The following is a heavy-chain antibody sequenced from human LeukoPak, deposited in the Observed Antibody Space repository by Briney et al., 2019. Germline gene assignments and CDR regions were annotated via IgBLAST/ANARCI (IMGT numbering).Heavy chain of an antibody. CDR2: IYWNDDE. D-gene: IGHD7-27*01. V-gene: IGHV2-5*01. CDR1: GFSLTSSGVG. J-gene: IGHJ4*02. Sequence: SGPTLVKPTQTLTLTCSFSGFSLTSSGVGVGWIRQPPGKALEWLALIYWNDDERYRPSLQNRLTITKDTSKNQVVLRMTNLDPVDTATYYCAHSSQSRNWAVDFWGQGTLVTVSS. CDR3: AHSSQSRNWAVDF.